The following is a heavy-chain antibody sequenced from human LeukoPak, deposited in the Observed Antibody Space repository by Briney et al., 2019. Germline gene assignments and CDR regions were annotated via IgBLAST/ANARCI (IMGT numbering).Heavy chain of an antibody. D-gene: IGHD3-10*01. CDR1: GGSFSGYY. J-gene: IGHJ3*02. CDR2: IFYSGST. V-gene: IGHV4-34*12. Sequence: SETLSLTCAVYGGSFSGYYWGWIRQPPGKGLEWIGNIFYSGSTYYSPSLKSRVTISLDTSRNQSSLKLNSVTAADTAVYYCAKSNGYGLVDIWGQGTMVTVSS. CDR3: AKSNGYGLVDI.